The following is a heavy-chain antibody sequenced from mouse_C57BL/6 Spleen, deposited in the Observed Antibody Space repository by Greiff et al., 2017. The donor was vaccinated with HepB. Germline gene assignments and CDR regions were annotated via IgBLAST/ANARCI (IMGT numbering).Heavy chain of an antibody. J-gene: IGHJ3*01. V-gene: IGHV1-15*01. D-gene: IGHD1-1*01. CDR1: GYTFTDYE. CDR2: IDPETGGT. CDR3: TDYYRSSPWFAY. Sequence: QVQLKESGAELVRPGASVTLSCKASGYTFTDYEMHWVKQTPVHGLEWIGAIDPETGGTAYNQKFKGKAILTADKSSSTAYMELRSLTSEDSAVYYCTDYYRSSPWFAYWGQGTLVTVSA.